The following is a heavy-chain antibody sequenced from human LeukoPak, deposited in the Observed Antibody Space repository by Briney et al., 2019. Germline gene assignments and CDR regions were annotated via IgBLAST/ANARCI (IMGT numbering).Heavy chain of an antibody. Sequence: SSETLSLTCTVSGGSISSYYWSWIRQPPGKGLEWIGYIYYSGSTNYNPSLKSRVTISVDTSKNQFSLKLSSVTAADTAVYYCARGYPYYYGSGSLDYWGQGTLVTVSS. D-gene: IGHD3-10*01. CDR3: ARGYPYYYGSGSLDY. CDR1: GGSISSYY. J-gene: IGHJ4*02. V-gene: IGHV4-59*01. CDR2: IYYSGST.